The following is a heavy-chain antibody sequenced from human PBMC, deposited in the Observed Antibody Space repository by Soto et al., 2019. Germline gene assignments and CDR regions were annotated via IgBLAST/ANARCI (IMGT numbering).Heavy chain of an antibody. CDR3: AREGGRDYGDARSYWYFDL. CDR2: IIPIFGTA. Sequence: QVQLVQSGAEVKKPGSSVKVSCKASGGTFSSYAISWVRQAPGQGLEWMGGIIPIFGTANYAQKFQGRVTITADESTSTGYMELSSLRSEDTAVYYCAREGGRDYGDARSYWYFDLWGRGTLVTVSS. CDR1: GGTFSSYA. J-gene: IGHJ2*01. D-gene: IGHD4-17*01. V-gene: IGHV1-69*01.